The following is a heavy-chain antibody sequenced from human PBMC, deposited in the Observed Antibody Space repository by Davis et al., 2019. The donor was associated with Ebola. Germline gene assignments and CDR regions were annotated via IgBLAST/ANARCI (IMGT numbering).Heavy chain of an antibody. CDR2: IYYSGST. Sequence: MPSETLSLTCTVSGGSISSYYWSWIRQPPGKGLEWIGYIYYSGSTKYNPSHKSRVTISVDTSKNQFSLRLSSVTAADTAVYYCARGSAGHFDLWGRGTLVTVSS. D-gene: IGHD6-13*01. CDR3: ARGSAGHFDL. V-gene: IGHV4-59*01. J-gene: IGHJ2*01. CDR1: GGSISSYY.